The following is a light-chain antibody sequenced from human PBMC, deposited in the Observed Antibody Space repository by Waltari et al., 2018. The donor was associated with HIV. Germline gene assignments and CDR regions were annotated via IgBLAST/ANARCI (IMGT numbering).Light chain of an antibody. J-gene: IGLJ3*02. CDR1: RSNIGARYE. CDR3: HSYDNSLSASV. CDR2: GNT. Sequence: QSVPTPPPSVSGAPGQMVTISCSGTRSNIGARYEVHWYQQLPGTAPKLLIYGNTNRPSGVPDRFSAFKSGTSASLVITGLQAEDEADYYCHSYDNSLSASVFGGGTKLTVL. V-gene: IGLV1-40*01.